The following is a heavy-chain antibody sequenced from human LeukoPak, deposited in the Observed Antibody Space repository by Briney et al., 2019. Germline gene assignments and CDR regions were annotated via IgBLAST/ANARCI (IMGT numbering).Heavy chain of an antibody. D-gene: IGHD6-19*01. CDR1: GFTFSNYA. CDR2: ISYDGSNK. V-gene: IGHV3-30-3*01. CDR3: AKELVYSSGWYYGDY. Sequence: GGSLRLSCAASGFTFSNYAMYWVRQAPGKGLEWMAFISYDGSNKYYADSVKGRFTISRDNSKNTLYLQMNSLRAEDTAVYYCAKELVYSSGWYYGDYWGQGTLVTVSS. J-gene: IGHJ4*02.